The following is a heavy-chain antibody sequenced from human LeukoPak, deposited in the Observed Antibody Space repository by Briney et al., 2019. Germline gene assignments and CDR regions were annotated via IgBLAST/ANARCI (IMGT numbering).Heavy chain of an antibody. CDR3: ARAAWDYDILTGYWDDY. V-gene: IGHV4-59*08. D-gene: IGHD3-9*01. Sequence: PSETLSLTCTVSGGSISSYYWSWIRQPPGKGLEWIGYIYYSGSTNYNPSLKSRVTISVDTSKNQFSLKLSSVTAADTAVYYCARAAWDYDILTGYWDDYWGQGTLVTVSS. CDR1: GGSISSYY. CDR2: IYYSGST. J-gene: IGHJ4*02.